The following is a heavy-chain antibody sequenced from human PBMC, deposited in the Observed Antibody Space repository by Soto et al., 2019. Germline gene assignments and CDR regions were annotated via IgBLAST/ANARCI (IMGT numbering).Heavy chain of an antibody. J-gene: IGHJ6*02. CDR2: ISYDGSNK. V-gene: IGHV3-30*18. D-gene: IGHD3-9*01. CDR1: GFTFSSYG. CDR3: AKDAQLRYFDWLPYYYYGMDV. Sequence: GSLILACTASGFTFSSYGMHWVRQAAGKGLEWVAVISYDGSNKYYAASVKGRFTISRDNSKNTLYLQMNSLRAEDTAVYYCAKDAQLRYFDWLPYYYYGMDVWGQGTTVTVSS.